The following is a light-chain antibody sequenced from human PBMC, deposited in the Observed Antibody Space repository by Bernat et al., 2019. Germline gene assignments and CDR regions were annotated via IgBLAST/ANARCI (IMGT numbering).Light chain of an antibody. Sequence: EIVLTQSPATLSLSPGERATLSCRATQSLNTYLAWYQQKPGQAPRLLIFDVSHRDTGIPDRFSGSGSGTDFTLTISSLEPEDFAVYYCQQRSNWLTFGGGTKVEVK. J-gene: IGKJ4*01. CDR3: QQRSNWLT. V-gene: IGKV3-11*01. CDR1: QSLNTY. CDR2: DVS.